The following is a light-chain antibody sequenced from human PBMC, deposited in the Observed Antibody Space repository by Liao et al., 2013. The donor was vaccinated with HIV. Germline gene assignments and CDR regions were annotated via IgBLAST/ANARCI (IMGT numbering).Light chain of an antibody. J-gene: IGLJ2*01. CDR1: KLGDKY. CDR3: QAWDSIVV. CDR2: YDS. Sequence: SYELTQPPSVSVSPGQTASITCSGDKLGDKYACWYQQKPGQAPVLVIYYDSDRPSGIPERFSGSNSGNTATLTISRVEAGDEADYYCQAWDSIVVFGGGTKLTVL. V-gene: IGLV3-1*01.